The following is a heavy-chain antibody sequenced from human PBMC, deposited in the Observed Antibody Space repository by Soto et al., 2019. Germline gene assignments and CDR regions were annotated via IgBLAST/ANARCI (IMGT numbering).Heavy chain of an antibody. CDR1: GFTFSSYG. CDR2: ISYDGSNK. J-gene: IGHJ6*02. D-gene: IGHD5-12*01. Sequence: GGSLRLSCAASGFTFSSYGMHWVRQAPGKGLEWVAVISYDGSNKYYADSVKGRFTISRDNSKNTLYLQMNSLRAEDTAVYYCANGIGYSVFVDPYGMDVWGQGTTVTVSS. CDR3: ANGIGYSVFVDPYGMDV. V-gene: IGHV3-30*18.